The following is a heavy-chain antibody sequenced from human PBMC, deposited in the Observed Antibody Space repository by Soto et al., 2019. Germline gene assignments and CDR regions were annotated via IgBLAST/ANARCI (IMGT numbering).Heavy chain of an antibody. CDR2: IDPGDSYT. J-gene: IGHJ6*02. Sequence: GESLKISCKGSGYSFTSYWISWVRQMPGIGLEWMGRIDPGDSYTNYSPSFQGHVTISVDKSISTAYLQWSSLKASDTAMYYCARPSIPAAGTFDYYGMDVWGQGTTVT. D-gene: IGHD6-13*01. CDR3: ARPSIPAAGTFDYYGMDV. V-gene: IGHV5-10-1*01. CDR1: GYSFTSYW.